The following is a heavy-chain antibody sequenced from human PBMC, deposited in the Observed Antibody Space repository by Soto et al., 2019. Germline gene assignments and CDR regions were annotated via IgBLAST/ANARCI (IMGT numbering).Heavy chain of an antibody. V-gene: IGHV4-30-4*01. CDR3: ASGSAAKRHFDL. CDR2: IFPSGAT. Sequence: QVQLEESGPGLVKPSQTLSLMCTVSGVPISGSDYHWSWIRQSPGKGLEWIGDIFPSGATHYNSSLGSPITTSVETSKSQFSLRLPAVTAADTAVYFCASGSAAKRHFDLWGRGTLVTVSS. D-gene: IGHD5-18*01. CDR1: GVPISGSDYH. J-gene: IGHJ2*01.